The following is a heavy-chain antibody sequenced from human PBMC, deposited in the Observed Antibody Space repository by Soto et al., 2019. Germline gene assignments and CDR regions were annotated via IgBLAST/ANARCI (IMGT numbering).Heavy chain of an antibody. CDR3: AKGDDCGGDCYPKSH. CDR1: GFTFSSYG. Sequence: QVQLVESGGGVVQPGRSLRLSCAASGFTFSSYGMHWVRQAPGKGLEWVAVISYDGSKKYYADSVKGRFTISRDNSKNARYLQMNSLNGEDTAVYYCAKGDDCGGDCYPKSHWGQGTLVTVSS. D-gene: IGHD2-21*02. J-gene: IGHJ4*02. V-gene: IGHV3-30*18. CDR2: ISYDGSKK.